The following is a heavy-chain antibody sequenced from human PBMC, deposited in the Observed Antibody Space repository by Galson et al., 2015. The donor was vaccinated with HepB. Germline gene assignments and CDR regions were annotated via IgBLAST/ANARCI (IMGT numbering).Heavy chain of an antibody. V-gene: IGHV3-23*01. CDR2: ISYSGSDT. J-gene: IGHJ4*02. CDR1: GYTFSSSP. D-gene: IGHD6-13*01. Sequence: SLRLSCAASGYTFSSSPMAWVRQAPGKGPEWVSSISYSGSDTYYTDSVKGRFTISRDNSKNTLYLQMNSLRVEDTALYYCTKDLAAAGNYWGQRTLVTVSS. CDR3: TKDLAAAGNY.